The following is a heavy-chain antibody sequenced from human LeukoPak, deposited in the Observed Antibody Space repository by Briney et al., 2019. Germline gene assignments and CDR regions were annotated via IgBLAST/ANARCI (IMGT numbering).Heavy chain of an antibody. CDR1: GFIFSNSW. V-gene: IGHV3-74*01. D-gene: IGHD4-17*01. Sequence: GGSLRLSCEVSGFIFSNSWMHWVRQTPGKGLVWVSRMYGDMNDISHADSVKGRFTISRDNAKNTVYLQMNSLRGEDTAVYYCARDLGLRVSKWGQGTLVTVSS. J-gene: IGHJ4*02. CDR2: MYGDMNDI. CDR3: ARDLGLRVSK.